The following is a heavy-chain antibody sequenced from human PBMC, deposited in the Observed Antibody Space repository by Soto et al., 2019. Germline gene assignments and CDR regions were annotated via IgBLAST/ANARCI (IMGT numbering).Heavy chain of an antibody. CDR2: IHGGGGAT. Sequence: EVQLLESGGGLVQPGGSLRLSCAASGFTFSAYAMGWVRQAPGKGLEWVSTIHGGGGATHYADSVKGRFTISRDNAKNSVYLQMNSLRAEDTAVYYCARGHYGRDYWGQGTLVTVSS. V-gene: IGHV3-23*01. CDR3: ARGHYGRDY. CDR1: GFTFSAYA. D-gene: IGHD4-17*01. J-gene: IGHJ4*02.